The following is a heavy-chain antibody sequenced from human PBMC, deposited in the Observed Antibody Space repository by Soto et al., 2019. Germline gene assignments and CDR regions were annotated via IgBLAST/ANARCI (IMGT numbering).Heavy chain of an antibody. V-gene: IGHV4-31*03. D-gene: IGHD2-15*01. J-gene: IGHJ6*02. CDR3: ARDEHCSGGSCYSRPSYYYYGMDV. CDR1: GGSISSGGYY. Sequence: QVQLQESGPGLVKPSQTLSLTCTVSGGSISSGGYYWSWIRQHPGKGLEWIGYIYYSGSTYYNQSLKSRVTESVDTSKNQFSLKLSSVTAADTAVYYCARDEHCSGGSCYSRPSYYYYGMDVWGQGTTVSVSS. CDR2: IYYSGST.